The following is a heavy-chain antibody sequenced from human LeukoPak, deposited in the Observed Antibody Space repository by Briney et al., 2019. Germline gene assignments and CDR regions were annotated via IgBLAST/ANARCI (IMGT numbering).Heavy chain of an antibody. CDR3: ARAPATWGNYFDY. CDR1: GGSISSYY. V-gene: IGHV4-59*01. CDR2: IYYSGST. Sequence: NASETPSLTCTVSGGSISSYYWSWIRRPPGKGLEWIGYIYYSGSTNYYPTLKSRVTISVDTSKNHFSMKLSSVTTADTAVYYCARAPATWGNYFDYWGQGTLVTVSS. J-gene: IGHJ4*02. D-gene: IGHD1-26*01.